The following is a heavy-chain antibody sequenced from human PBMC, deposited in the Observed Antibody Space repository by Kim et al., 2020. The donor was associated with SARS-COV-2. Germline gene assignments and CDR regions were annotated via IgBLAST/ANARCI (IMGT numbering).Heavy chain of an antibody. Sequence: GGSLRLSCAASGFTISSDCMHWVRQGPGKGLVWVSDISSDGRITDYADSVKGRFTISRDDAKNTLYLQMNSLRADDTAVYWCARGGKAGMGVWGQGTTVTVSS. D-gene: IGHD3-10*01. J-gene: IGHJ6*02. CDR2: ISSDGRIT. CDR1: GFTISSDC. V-gene: IGHV3-74*01. CDR3: ARGGKAGMGV.